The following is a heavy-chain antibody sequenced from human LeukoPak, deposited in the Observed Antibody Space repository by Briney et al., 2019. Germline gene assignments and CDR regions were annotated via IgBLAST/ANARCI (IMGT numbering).Heavy chain of an antibody. J-gene: IGHJ5*02. CDR2: IRPSGDNT. CDR1: GFTFSSYD. Sequence: GGSLRLSCAVSGFTFSSYDMTWVRQAPGRGREWVSSIRPSGDNTYYGNSVKGRFTISRDNSKNTVYLQMNNMSVDDTAVYYCARVAGWHWFDPWGQGTLVTVSS. CDR3: ARVAGWHWFDP. D-gene: IGHD6-19*01. V-gene: IGHV3-23*01.